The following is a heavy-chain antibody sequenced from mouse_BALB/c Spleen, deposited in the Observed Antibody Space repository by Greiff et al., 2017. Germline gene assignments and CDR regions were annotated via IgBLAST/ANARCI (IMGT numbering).Heavy chain of an antibody. V-gene: IGHV5-4*02. CDR3: ARDHQGFAY. CDR1: GFTFSDYY. CDR2: ISDGGSYT. J-gene: IGHJ3*01. Sequence: EVQGVESGGDLVKPGGSLKLSCAASGFTFSDYYMYWVRQTPEKRLEWVATISDGGSYTYYPDSVKGRFTISRDNAKNNLYLQMSSLKSEDTAMYYCARDHQGFAYWGQGTLVTVSA.